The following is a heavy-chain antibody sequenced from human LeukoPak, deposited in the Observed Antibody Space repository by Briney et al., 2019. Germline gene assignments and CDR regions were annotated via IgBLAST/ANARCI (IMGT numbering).Heavy chain of an antibody. V-gene: IGHV3-21*01. D-gene: IGHD5-18*01. CDR2: ISSSSSYI. Sequence: GGSLRLSCAASGFTFSSYSMNWVRQAPGKGLEWVSSISSSSSYIYYADSVKGRLTISRDNAKNSLYLQMNSLRAEDTAVYYCARDRDTAMVNDAFDIWGQGTMVTVSS. CDR3: ARDRDTAMVNDAFDI. J-gene: IGHJ3*02. CDR1: GFTFSSYS.